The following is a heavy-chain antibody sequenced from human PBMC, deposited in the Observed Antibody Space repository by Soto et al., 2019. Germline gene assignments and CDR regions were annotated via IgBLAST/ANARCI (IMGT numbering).Heavy chain of an antibody. Sequence: HPGGSLRLSCAASGFTFSSYGMHWVRQAPGKGLEWVAVISYDGSNKYYADSVKGRFTISRDNSKNTLYLQMNSLRAEDTAAYYCAKGDRKQWLVVAFDIWGQGTMVTVSS. V-gene: IGHV3-30*18. D-gene: IGHD6-19*01. CDR2: ISYDGSNK. CDR1: GFTFSSYG. J-gene: IGHJ3*02. CDR3: AKGDRKQWLVVAFDI.